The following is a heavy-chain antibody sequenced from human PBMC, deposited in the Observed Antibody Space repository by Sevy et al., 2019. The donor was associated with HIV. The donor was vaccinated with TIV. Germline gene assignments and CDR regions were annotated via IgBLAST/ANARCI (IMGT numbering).Heavy chain of an antibody. J-gene: IGHJ4*02. CDR3: ARVRYNYGSYYFDH. CDR1: GFTFSDNC. Sequence: GGSLRLSCAASGFTFSDNCMSWIRQAPGKGLEWVSYISSRGSTIYYADSVKGRFTISRDNANNSLYLQMKSLGAEDTAVYYCARVRYNYGSYYFDHWGQGTLVTVSS. CDR2: ISSRGSTI. D-gene: IGHD5-18*01. V-gene: IGHV3-11*01.